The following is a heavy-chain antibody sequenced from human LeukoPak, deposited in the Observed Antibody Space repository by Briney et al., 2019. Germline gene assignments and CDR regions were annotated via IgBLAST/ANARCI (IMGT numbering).Heavy chain of an antibody. Sequence: ASVKVSCKASGYTFTSYGISWVRQAPGQGLEWMGWISAYDGNTNYAQKLQGRVTMTTDTSTSTAYMELRSLRSDDTAVYYCARDYYGSGSYFNGWFDPWGQGTLVTVSS. CDR3: ARDYYGSGSYFNGWFDP. V-gene: IGHV1-18*01. CDR1: GYTFTSYG. D-gene: IGHD3-10*01. J-gene: IGHJ5*02. CDR2: ISAYDGNT.